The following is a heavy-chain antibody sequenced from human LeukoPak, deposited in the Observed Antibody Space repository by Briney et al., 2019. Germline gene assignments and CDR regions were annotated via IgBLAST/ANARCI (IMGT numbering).Heavy chain of an antibody. V-gene: IGHV4-59*01. CDR1: GGSISSYY. CDR3: AREGDKYANWFDT. D-gene: IGHD2-8*01. J-gene: IGHJ5*02. CDR2: IYYSGST. Sequence: PSETLSLTCTVTGGSISSYYWSWIRQPPGKGLEWIGYIYYSGSTNYNLSLKSRVTISVDTSKNQFSLNLSSVTAADTAMYDCAREGDKYANWFDTWGQGTLVTVSS.